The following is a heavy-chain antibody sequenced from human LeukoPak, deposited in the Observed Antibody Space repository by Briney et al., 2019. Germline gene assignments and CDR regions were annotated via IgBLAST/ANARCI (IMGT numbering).Heavy chain of an antibody. V-gene: IGHV4-34*01. J-gene: IGHJ5*02. CDR2: INHSGGT. D-gene: IGHD3-10*02. CDR1: GGSFSGYY. Sequence: SETLSLTCAVYGGSFSGYYWSWIRQPPGKGLEWIGEINHSGGTNYNPSLKSRVTISVDTSKNQFSLKLSSVTAADTAVYYCARDVTLGGWFDPWGQGTLVTVSS. CDR3: ARDVTLGGWFDP.